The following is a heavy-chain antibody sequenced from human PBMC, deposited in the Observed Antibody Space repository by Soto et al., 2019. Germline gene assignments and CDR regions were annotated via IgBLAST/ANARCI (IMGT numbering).Heavy chain of an antibody. V-gene: IGHV1-18*04. D-gene: IGHD6-13*01. CDR2: ISGYSGDT. J-gene: IGHJ6*02. CDR1: GYTFTTYG. Sequence: ASVKVSCKASGYTFTTYGISWVRQAPGQGLEWMGWISGYSGDTNYAQKLQGRVTVTTDTSTSTAYMELRSLRSDDTAVYYCARVPSSWYYYYGMDAWGQGTTVTVSS. CDR3: ARVPSSWYYYYGMDA.